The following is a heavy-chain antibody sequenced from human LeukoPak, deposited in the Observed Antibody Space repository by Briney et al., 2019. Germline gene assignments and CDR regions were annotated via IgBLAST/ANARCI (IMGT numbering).Heavy chain of an antibody. D-gene: IGHD3-9*01. Sequence: GGSLRLSCAASGFTFSSYAMSWVRQAPGKGLEWVSAISGSGGSTYYADSVKGRFTISRDNAKNSLYLQMNSLRAEDTAVYYCARVRRDILTGYRNWFDPWGQGTLVTVSS. V-gene: IGHV3-23*01. J-gene: IGHJ5*02. CDR3: ARVRRDILTGYRNWFDP. CDR2: ISGSGGST. CDR1: GFTFSSYA.